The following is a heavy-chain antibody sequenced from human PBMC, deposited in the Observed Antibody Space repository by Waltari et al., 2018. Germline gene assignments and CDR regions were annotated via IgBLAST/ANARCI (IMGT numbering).Heavy chain of an antibody. CDR1: GYTFTSYD. CDR2: MNPNSGNP. D-gene: IGHD2-21*01. J-gene: IGHJ4*02. Sequence: QVQLVQSGAEVKKPGASVKVSCKASGYTFTSYDINWVRQATGQGLEWMVWMNPNSGNPGYAQKFQGIVTIPRNTPISTAYMELSSLRSEDTAVYYCARGPSPCGGDCYIFDYWGQGTLVTVSS. CDR3: ARGPSPCGGDCYIFDY. V-gene: IGHV1-8*03.